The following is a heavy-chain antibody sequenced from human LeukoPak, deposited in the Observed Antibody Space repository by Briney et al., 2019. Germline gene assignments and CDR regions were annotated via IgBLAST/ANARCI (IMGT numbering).Heavy chain of an antibody. J-gene: IGHJ3*02. CDR2: ISSSSSYI. V-gene: IGHV3-21*01. CDR1: GFTFSSYS. Sequence: PGGSLRLSCAASGFTFSSYSMNWVRQAPGKGLKWVSSISSSSSYIYYADSVKGRFTISRDNAKNSLYLQMNSLRAEDTAVYYCARDILRFGDGDDAFDIWGQGTMVTVSS. CDR3: ARDILRFGDGDDAFDI. D-gene: IGHD3-10*01.